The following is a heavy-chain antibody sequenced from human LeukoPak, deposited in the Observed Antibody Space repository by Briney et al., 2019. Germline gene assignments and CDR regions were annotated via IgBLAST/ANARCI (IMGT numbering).Heavy chain of an antibody. CDR2: IYYSGST. CDR1: GGSISSYY. D-gene: IGHD3-10*01. J-gene: IGHJ5*02. Sequence: SETLSLTCTVSGGSISSYYWSWNRQPPGKGLEWIGYIYYSGSTNYNPSLKSRVTISVDTSKNQFSLKLSSVTAADTAVYYCASLDGSGRNHWGQGTLVTVSS. V-gene: IGHV4-59*01. CDR3: ASLDGSGRNH.